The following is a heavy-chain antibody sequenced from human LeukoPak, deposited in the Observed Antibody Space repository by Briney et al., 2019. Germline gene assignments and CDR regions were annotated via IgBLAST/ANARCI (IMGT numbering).Heavy chain of an antibody. CDR3: AREDVLLWFGELSKKSDY. J-gene: IGHJ4*02. CDR2: IKQDGSEK. CDR1: GFTFSSYW. V-gene: IGHV3-7*01. Sequence: GGSQRLSCAASGFTFSSYWMSWVRQAAGKGLEWEANIKQDGSEKYYVDSVKGRFTISRDNAKYSLYLQMNSLRAEDTAVYYCAREDVLLWFGELSKKSDYWGQGTLVTVSS. D-gene: IGHD3-10*01.